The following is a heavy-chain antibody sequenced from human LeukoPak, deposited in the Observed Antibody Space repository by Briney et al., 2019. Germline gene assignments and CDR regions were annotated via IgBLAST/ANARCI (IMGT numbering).Heavy chain of an antibody. CDR2: IYYSGGT. J-gene: IGHJ4*02. CDR1: GGSISPYY. D-gene: IGHD3-22*01. Sequence: SETLSLTCTVSGGSISPYYWSWIRQPPGKGLEWIGYIYYSGGTYYNPSLKSRVTISVDTSKNQFSLKLSSVTAADTAVYYCERYYYDTSGYPHYFDYWGQGTLVTVSS. CDR3: ERYYYDTSGYPHYFDY. V-gene: IGHV4-59*08.